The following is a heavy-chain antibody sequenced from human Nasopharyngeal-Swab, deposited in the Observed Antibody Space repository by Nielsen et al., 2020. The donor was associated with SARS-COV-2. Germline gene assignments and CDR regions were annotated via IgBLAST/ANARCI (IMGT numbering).Heavy chain of an antibody. D-gene: IGHD2-15*01. CDR2: INPGGGRA. CDR3: ARGGDPREVVAATDCFDP. CDR1: GYTFTRYY. Sequence: ASVKVSCKASGYTFTRYYIHWVRQAPGQGLEWMGIINPGGGRARYSQNFQARVTMTRDTSTNTVYMELYSLTSEDTAVYYCARGGDPREVVAATDCFDPWGQGTLVTVSS. J-gene: IGHJ5*02. V-gene: IGHV1-46*01.